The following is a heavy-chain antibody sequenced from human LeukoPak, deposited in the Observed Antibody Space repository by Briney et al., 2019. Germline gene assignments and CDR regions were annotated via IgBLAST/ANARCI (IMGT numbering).Heavy chain of an antibody. D-gene: IGHD5-18*01. CDR3: AKDDTAMALGYFDY. J-gene: IGHJ4*02. CDR2: ISWNSGSI. CDR1: GFTFDDYA. V-gene: IGHV3-9*01. Sequence: GRSLRLSCAASGFTFDDYAMHWVRQAPGKGLEWVSGISWNSGSIGYADSVKGRFTISRDNAKNSLYLQMNSLRAEDTALYYCAKDDTAMALGYFDYWGQGTLVTVSS.